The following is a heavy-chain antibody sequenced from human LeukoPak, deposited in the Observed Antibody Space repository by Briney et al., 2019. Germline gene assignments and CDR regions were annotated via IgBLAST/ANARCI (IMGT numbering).Heavy chain of an antibody. CDR1: GFTFSSYS. J-gene: IGHJ6*02. CDR3: ARDGHPRGFYYYYGMDV. CDR2: ISSSSSYI. V-gene: IGHV3-21*01. Sequence: PGGSLRLSCAASGFTFSSYSMNWVRQAPGKGLEWVSSISSSSSYIYYADSVKGRFTISRDNAKNSLYLQMNSLRAEDTAVYYCARDGHPRGFYYYYGMDVWGQGTTVTVSS. D-gene: IGHD3-10*01.